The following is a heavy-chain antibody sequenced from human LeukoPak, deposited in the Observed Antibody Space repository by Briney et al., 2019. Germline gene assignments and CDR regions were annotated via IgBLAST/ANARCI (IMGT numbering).Heavy chain of an antibody. Sequence: GGSLRLSCAASGFTVSSNYMSWVRQAPGKGLEWVSVIYSGGSTYYADSVMGRFTISRDNSKNTLYLQMNSPRAEDTAVYYCARDTARGRYYYYYMDVWGKGTTVTVSS. V-gene: IGHV3-53*01. CDR3: ARDTARGRYYYYYMDV. CDR2: IYSGGST. CDR1: GFTVSSNY. D-gene: IGHD5-18*01. J-gene: IGHJ6*03.